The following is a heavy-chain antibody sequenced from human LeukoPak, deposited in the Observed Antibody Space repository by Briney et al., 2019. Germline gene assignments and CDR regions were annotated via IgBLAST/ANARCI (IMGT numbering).Heavy chain of an antibody. D-gene: IGHD3-16*01. CDR1: GGSFSGYY. CDR2: INHSGST. CDR3: TTDEDYVWGRPHDY. J-gene: IGHJ4*02. V-gene: IGHV4-34*01. Sequence: ASETLSLTCAVYGGSFSGYYWSWIRQPPGKGLEWIGEINHSGSTNYNPSLKSRVTISVDTSKNQFSLKLSSVTAADTAVYYCTTDEDYVWGRPHDYWGQGTLVTVSS.